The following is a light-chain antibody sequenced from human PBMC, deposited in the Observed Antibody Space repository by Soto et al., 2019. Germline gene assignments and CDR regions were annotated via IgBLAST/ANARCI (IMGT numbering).Light chain of an antibody. CDR2: GAS. CDR3: QQYSKWPLA. J-gene: IGKJ4*01. V-gene: IGKV3-15*01. CDR1: QSVDSR. Sequence: EVVLTQSPATLSVSPGEGATLSCKASQSVDSRLAWYQQKPGQAPRLLIEGASSRGTDIPARFSGSGSGTECTLTITSLQSEDFAVYYCQQYSKWPLAFGGGTRVEIK.